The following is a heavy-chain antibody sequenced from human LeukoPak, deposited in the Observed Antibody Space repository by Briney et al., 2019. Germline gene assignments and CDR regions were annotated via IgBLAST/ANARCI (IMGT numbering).Heavy chain of an antibody. V-gene: IGHV3-23*01. CDR3: ASPYYYGSGSYFDY. CDR1: GFTFSSYD. J-gene: IGHJ4*02. CDR2: ISGSGGSA. D-gene: IGHD3-10*01. Sequence: GGSLRLSCAASGFTFSSYDMSWVRQAPGKGLEWVSFISGSGGSAYYADSVKGRFTISRDNSKNTLYLQMNGLRAEDTAVYYCASPYYYGSGSYFDYWGQGTLVTVSS.